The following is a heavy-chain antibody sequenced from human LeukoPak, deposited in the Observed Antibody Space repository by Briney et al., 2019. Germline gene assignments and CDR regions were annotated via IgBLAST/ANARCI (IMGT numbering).Heavy chain of an antibody. CDR1: GASVTSTNYY. D-gene: IGHD3-10*01. CDR2: VSYTGIP. J-gene: IGHJ4*02. V-gene: IGHV4-61*01. Sequence: SETLSLTCTVSGASVTSTNYYWSWIRQPPGEGLEWIGFVSYTGIPTYNPSLNSRVTISLDTSKSQFSLQLSSVTAADTAVYYCATQQWIGTFHYWGQGALVTVSS. CDR3: ATQQWIGTFHY.